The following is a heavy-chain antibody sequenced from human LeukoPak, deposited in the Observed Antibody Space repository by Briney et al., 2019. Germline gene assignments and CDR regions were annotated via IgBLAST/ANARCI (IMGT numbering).Heavy chain of an antibody. Sequence: PGGSLRLSCAATGFTFSNHGMHWVRQAPGKGLEWVAFIRYDGTYKFYADSVKGRFTISRDNSKNTLYLQMNSLRAEDTAVYYCTGNYYGSGSYADFDYWGQGTLVTVSS. J-gene: IGHJ4*02. CDR2: IRYDGTYK. CDR1: GFTFSNHG. CDR3: TGNYYGSGSYADFDY. V-gene: IGHV3-30*02. D-gene: IGHD3-10*01.